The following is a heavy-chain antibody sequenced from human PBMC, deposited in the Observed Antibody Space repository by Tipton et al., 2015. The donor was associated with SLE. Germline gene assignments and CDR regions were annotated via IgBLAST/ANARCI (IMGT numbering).Heavy chain of an antibody. CDR3: ARQTRVAFDI. CDR2: IYHSGST. J-gene: IGHJ3*02. CDR1: GYSISSGYY. Sequence: LRLSCAVSGYSISSGYYWGWIRQPPGKGLEWIGSIYHSGSTYYNPSLKSRVTISVDTSKNQFSLKLSSVTAADTAVYYCARQTRVAFDIWGQGTMVTVSS. D-gene: IGHD5/OR15-5a*01. V-gene: IGHV4-38-2*01.